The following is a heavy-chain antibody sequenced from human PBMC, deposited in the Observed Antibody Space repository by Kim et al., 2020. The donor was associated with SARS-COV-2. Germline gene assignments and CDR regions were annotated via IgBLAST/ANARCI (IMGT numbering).Heavy chain of an antibody. CDR3: ARDLRYYYYYGMDV. J-gene: IGHJ6*02. Sequence: VKVSCKASGGTFSSYAISWVRQAPGQGLEWMGGIIPIFGTANYAQKFQGRVTITADESTSTAYMELSSLRSEDTAVYYCARDLRYYYYYGMDVWGHGPTVTVSS. V-gene: IGHV1-69*13. CDR2: IIPIFGTA. CDR1: GGTFSSYA.